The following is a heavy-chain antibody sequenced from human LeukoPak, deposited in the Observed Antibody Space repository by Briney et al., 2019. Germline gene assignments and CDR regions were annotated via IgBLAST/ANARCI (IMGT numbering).Heavy chain of an antibody. Sequence: SETLSLTCTVSGDSISSYYWSWTRQSPGKGLEWIGYIYYSGSTNYNPSLKSRVTISVDTSKNQFSLRLSSVTAADTAVYYCARLQYCSGTSCYWFDPWGQGTLVTVSS. CDR2: IYYSGST. V-gene: IGHV4-59*12. D-gene: IGHD2-2*01. J-gene: IGHJ5*02. CDR1: GDSISSYY. CDR3: ARLQYCSGTSCYWFDP.